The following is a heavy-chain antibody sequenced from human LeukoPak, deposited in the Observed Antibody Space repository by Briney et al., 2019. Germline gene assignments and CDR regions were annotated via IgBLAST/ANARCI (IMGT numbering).Heavy chain of an antibody. CDR2: IYTSGST. V-gene: IGHV4-4*07. D-gene: IGHD3-22*01. Sequence: SETLSLTCTVSGGSISSYYWSWIRQPAGKGLEWIGRIYTSGSTNYNPSLKSRVTMSVDTSKNQFSLKLSSVTAADTAVYYCARGAGTSGYYYYFDYWGQGTLVTVSS. CDR3: ARGAGTSGYYYYFDY. CDR1: GGSISSYY. J-gene: IGHJ4*02.